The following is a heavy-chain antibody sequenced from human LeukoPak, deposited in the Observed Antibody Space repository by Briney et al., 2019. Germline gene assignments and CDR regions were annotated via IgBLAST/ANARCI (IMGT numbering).Heavy chain of an antibody. CDR2: ISWNSGSI. D-gene: IGHD5-24*01. V-gene: IGHV3-9*01. J-gene: IGHJ4*02. CDR1: GFTFDDYA. CDR3: AKSSMATMRAFDY. Sequence: QPGRSLRLSCAASGFTFDDYAMHWVRHAPGKGLEWVSGISWNSGSIGYADSVKGRFTISRENAKNSLDLQMNSLRAEDTALYYCAKSSMATMRAFDYWGQGTLVTVSS.